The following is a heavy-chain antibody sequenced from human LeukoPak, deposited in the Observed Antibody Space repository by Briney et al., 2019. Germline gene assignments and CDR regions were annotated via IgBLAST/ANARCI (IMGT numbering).Heavy chain of an antibody. Sequence: ASVEVSCKPSGYTFTKYYIHWVRQAPGQGLEWMGRVNPSGGSTTYAQKFQGRVTMTRDTSTSTLYMELSSLRSEDTAVYYCARDATLNSFDFWGQGTLVTVSS. J-gene: IGHJ4*02. CDR2: VNPSGGST. CDR3: ARDATLNSFDF. V-gene: IGHV1-46*01. D-gene: IGHD2-15*01. CDR1: GYTFTKYY.